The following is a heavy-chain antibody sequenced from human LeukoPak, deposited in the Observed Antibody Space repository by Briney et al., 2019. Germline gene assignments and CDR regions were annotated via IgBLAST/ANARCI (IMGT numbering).Heavy chain of an antibody. CDR1: GYTFTSYY. CDR3: ARDLGGITMIVIAMDV. V-gene: IGHV1-2*02. Sequence: ASVKVSCKASGYTFTSYYMHWVRQAPGQGLEWMGWINPNSGGTNYAQKFQGRVTMTRDTSISTAYMELSRLRSDDTAVYYCARDLGGITMIVIAMDVWGKGTTVTVSS. J-gene: IGHJ6*03. CDR2: INPNSGGT. D-gene: IGHD3-22*01.